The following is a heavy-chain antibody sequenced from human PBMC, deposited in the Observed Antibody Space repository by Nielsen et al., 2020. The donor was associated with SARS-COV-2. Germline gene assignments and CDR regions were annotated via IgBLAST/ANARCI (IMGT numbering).Heavy chain of an antibody. V-gene: IGHV3-11*05. CDR1: GFTFSDYY. CDR3: AREGRDLPLDY. CDR2: IRSGSTYT. D-gene: IGHD5-24*01. J-gene: IGHJ4*02. Sequence: GESLKISCAASGFTFSDYYMSWIRQAPGKGLEWISYIRSGSTYTNYADSVKGRFPISRDDAKNSLYLQMNSLRAEDTAVYYCAREGRDLPLDYWGQGVLVTVSS.